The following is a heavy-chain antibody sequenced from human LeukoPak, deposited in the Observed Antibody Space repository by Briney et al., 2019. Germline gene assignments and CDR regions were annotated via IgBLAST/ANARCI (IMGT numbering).Heavy chain of an antibody. Sequence: SETLSLTCAVYGGSFSGYYWSWIRQPPGKGLEWIGEINHSGSTNYNPSLKSRVTISVDTSKNQFSLKLSSVTAADTAVYYCARHAGYCSSTSCHGRIDAFDIWGQGTMVTVSS. D-gene: IGHD2-2*01. CDR1: GGSFSGYY. CDR2: INHSGST. J-gene: IGHJ3*02. CDR3: ARHAGYCSSTSCHGRIDAFDI. V-gene: IGHV4-34*01.